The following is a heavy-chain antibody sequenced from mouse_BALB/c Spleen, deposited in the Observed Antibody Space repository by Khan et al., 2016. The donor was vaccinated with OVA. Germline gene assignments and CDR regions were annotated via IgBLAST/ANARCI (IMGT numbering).Heavy chain of an antibody. D-gene: IGHD2-3*01. CDR1: GYSITSDYA. CDR2: ISSSGST. J-gene: IGHJ4*01. Sequence: EVQLVESGPGLVKPSQSLSLTCTVTGYSITSDYAWNWIRQFPGNKLEWMGYISSSGSTNSNPALKSRISITRDTSKNQFFLQLNSVTTEDTATYYCARDGSRYNYAMDYWGQGTSGTVSS. V-gene: IGHV3-2*02. CDR3: ARDGSRYNYAMDY.